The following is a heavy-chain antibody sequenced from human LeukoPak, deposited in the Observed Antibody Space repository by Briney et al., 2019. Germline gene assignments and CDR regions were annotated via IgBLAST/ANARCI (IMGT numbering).Heavy chain of an antibody. CDR3: ARDKYYDSSGYYYYYGMDV. CDR1: GFTFSSYA. J-gene: IGHJ6*02. CDR2: ISGSGGST. V-gene: IGHV3-23*01. D-gene: IGHD3-22*01. Sequence: GGSLRLSCAASGFTFSSYAMSWVRQAPGKGLEWVSAISGSGGSTYYADSVKGRFTISRDNSKNTLYLQMNSLRAEDAAVYYCARDKYYDSSGYYYYYGMDVWGQGTTVTVSS.